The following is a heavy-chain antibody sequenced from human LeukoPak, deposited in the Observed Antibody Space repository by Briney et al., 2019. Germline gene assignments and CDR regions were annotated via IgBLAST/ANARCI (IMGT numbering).Heavy chain of an antibody. Sequence: PSETLSLTCTVSGGSITDSIYHWAWIRQPPGQGLEWIGNIYYSGSTSYNPSLKSRVTISVDTSRDQFSLKLSSVTAADTAVYYCAKVPRVGTMVRGTQTSVYYMDVWGKGTTVTVSS. CDR2: IYYSGST. CDR3: AKVPRVGTMVRGTQTSVYYMDV. D-gene: IGHD3-10*01. CDR1: GGSITDSIYH. J-gene: IGHJ6*03. V-gene: IGHV4-39*07.